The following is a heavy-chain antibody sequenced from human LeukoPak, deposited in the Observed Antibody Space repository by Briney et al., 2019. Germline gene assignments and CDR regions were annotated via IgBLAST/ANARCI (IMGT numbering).Heavy chain of an antibody. J-gene: IGHJ3*02. CDR1: GGSISSYY. D-gene: IGHD3-22*01. Sequence: SETLSLTCTVSGGSISSYYWSWIRQPPGKGLEWIGYIYYSGSTNYNPSLKSRVTISVDTSKNQFSLKLSSVAAADTAVYYCARDKTYYYDSSGSHPGTFDIWGQGTMVTVSS. CDR2: IYYSGST. V-gene: IGHV4-59*12. CDR3: ARDKTYYYDSSGSHPGTFDI.